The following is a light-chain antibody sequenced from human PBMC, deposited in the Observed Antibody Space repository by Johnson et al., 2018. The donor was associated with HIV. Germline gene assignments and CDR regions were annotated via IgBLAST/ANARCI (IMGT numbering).Light chain of an antibody. CDR1: SSNIGNNY. Sequence: QSVLTQPPSVSAAPGQKVTISCSGSSSNIGNNYVSLYRQLPGTAPKLLIYENNKRPSGIPDRFSGSKSGTSATLGITGLQTGDEADYYCGTWESNLRKVFGTGTKVTVL. CDR3: GTWESNLRKV. CDR2: ENN. J-gene: IGLJ1*01. V-gene: IGLV1-51*01.